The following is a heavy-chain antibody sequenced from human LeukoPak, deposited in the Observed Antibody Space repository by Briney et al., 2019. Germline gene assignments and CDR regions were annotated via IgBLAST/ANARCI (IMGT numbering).Heavy chain of an antibody. J-gene: IGHJ4*02. V-gene: IGHV3-53*01. Sequence: GGSLRLSCAASGFTVSSIYMSWVRQAPGKGLEWVSVIYSGGSTYYADSVKGRFTISRDNSKNTLYLQMNSLRAEDTAVYYCARGPDYYDSNGYFDYWGQGTLVTVSS. CDR1: GFTVSSIY. D-gene: IGHD3-22*01. CDR2: IYSGGST. CDR3: ARGPDYYDSNGYFDY.